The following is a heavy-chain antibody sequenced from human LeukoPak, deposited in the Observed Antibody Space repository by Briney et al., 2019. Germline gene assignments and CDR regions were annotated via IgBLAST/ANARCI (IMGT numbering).Heavy chain of an antibody. CDR1: GGSSSGYY. D-gene: IGHD3-10*02. V-gene: IGHV4-34*01. Sequence: SQTLSLTCAVYGGSSSGYYWSWIRQPPGKGLEWIGEINHSGSTNYNPSLKSRVTISVDTSKNQFSLKLSSVTAADTAVYYCARGRNYYVLDYWGQGTLVTVSS. CDR3: ARGRNYYVLDY. CDR2: INHSGST. J-gene: IGHJ4*02.